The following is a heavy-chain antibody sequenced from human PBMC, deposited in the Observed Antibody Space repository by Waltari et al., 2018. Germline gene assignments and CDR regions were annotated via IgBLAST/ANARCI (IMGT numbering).Heavy chain of an antibody. CDR3: ARGRWYGDPRDY. J-gene: IGHJ4*02. V-gene: IGHV3-48*01. CDR2: ISRSRSTI. CDR1: GFTFSSYS. D-gene: IGHD4-17*01. Sequence: EVQLVESGGGLVQPGGSLRLSCAASGFTFSSYSMNWVRQAPGKGLEWVSYISRSRSTIYYADSVKGRFTIARDNAKNSLYLQMNSLRAEDTAVYYCARGRWYGDPRDYWGQGTLVTVSS.